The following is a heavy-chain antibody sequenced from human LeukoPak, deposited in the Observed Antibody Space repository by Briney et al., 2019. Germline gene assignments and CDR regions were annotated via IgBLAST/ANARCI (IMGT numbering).Heavy chain of an antibody. V-gene: IGHV3-53*01. CDR3: ARLRGSWGFYY. CDR2: IYDGDSA. CDR1: GFTVSSNY. Sequence: GGSLRLSCAASGFTVSSNYMSWVRQAPGKGLDWVSVIYDGDSAHYADSVKGRFTISRDNSKNTLYLQMNSLRGEDTAVYYCARLRGSWGFYYWGPGTLVTVSS. J-gene: IGHJ4*02. D-gene: IGHD3-16*01.